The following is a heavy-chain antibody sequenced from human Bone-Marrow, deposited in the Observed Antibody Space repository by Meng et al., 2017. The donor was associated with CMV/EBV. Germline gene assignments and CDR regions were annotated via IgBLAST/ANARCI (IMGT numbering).Heavy chain of an antibody. CDR1: GYTLTELS. CDR2: FDPEDGET. D-gene: IGHD5-12*01. Sequence: ASVKVSCKVSGYTLTELSMHWVRQAPGKGLEWMGGFDPEDGETIYAQKFQGRVTVTEDTSTDTAYMELSSLRSEDTAVYYCATYIGTNDAFDIWGQGTRVTVSS. V-gene: IGHV1-24*01. J-gene: IGHJ3*02. CDR3: ATYIGTNDAFDI.